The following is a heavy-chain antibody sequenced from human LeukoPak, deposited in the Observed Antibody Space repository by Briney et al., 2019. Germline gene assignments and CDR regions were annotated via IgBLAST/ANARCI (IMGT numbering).Heavy chain of an antibody. CDR1: GFTLSNYW. V-gene: IGHV3-74*01. Sequence: GGSLRLSCEDSGFTLSNYWMHWVRQAPGKGLVWVSRIKSDGSSTSYADSVKGRFTISRDNAKNTVYLQMNSLRAEDTAVYYCAPLWGFCTNGVCPFDSWGRGTLVTVSS. CDR3: APLWGFCTNGVCPFDS. D-gene: IGHD2-8*01. J-gene: IGHJ4*02. CDR2: IKSDGSST.